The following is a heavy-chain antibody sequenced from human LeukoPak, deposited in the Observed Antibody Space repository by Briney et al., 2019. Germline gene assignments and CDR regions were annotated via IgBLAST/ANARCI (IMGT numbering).Heavy chain of an antibody. CDR1: GFSFSGYG. V-gene: IGHV3-30*02. Sequence: GGSLRLSCAASGFSFSGYGMHWVRQAPGKWLEWVTFIRYDGSTKSYADSVKGRFTIARDNSKNTLYLQMNSLRAEDTAVYFCAKDYNNGFDYWGQGALVTVSS. CDR2: IRYDGSTK. CDR3: AKDYNNGFDY. J-gene: IGHJ4*02. D-gene: IGHD1-14*01.